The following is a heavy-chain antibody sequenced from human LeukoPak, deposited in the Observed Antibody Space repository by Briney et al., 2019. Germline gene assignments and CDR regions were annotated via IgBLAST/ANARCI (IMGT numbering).Heavy chain of an antibody. CDR2: IYYSGST. CDR1: GGSISSYY. Sequence: PSETLSLTCTVSGGSISSYYWSWIRQPPGKGLEWIGYIYYSGSTNYNPSLKSRDTISVDTSKNQFSLKLSSVTAADTAVYYCARVSYGLDRWGQGTLVTVSS. V-gene: IGHV4-59*01. CDR3: ARVSYGLDR. J-gene: IGHJ5*02. D-gene: IGHD5-18*01.